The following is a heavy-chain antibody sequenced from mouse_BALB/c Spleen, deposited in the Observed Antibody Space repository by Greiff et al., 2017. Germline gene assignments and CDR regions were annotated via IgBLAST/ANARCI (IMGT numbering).Heavy chain of an antibody. CDR3: AREGYYYGSSYWYFDV. Sequence: EVQLQESGPELVKPGASVKIPCKASGYTFTDYNMDWVKQSHGKSLEWIGDINPNNGGTIYNQKFKGKATLTVDKSSSTAYMELRSLTSEDTAVYYCAREGYYYGSSYWYFDVWGAGTTVTVSS. J-gene: IGHJ1*01. D-gene: IGHD1-1*01. V-gene: IGHV1-18*01. CDR2: INPNNGGT. CDR1: GYTFTDYN.